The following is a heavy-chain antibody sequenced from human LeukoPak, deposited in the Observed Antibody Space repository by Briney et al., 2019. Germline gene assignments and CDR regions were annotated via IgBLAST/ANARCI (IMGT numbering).Heavy chain of an antibody. CDR1: GFSVSSNY. D-gene: IGHD4-11*01. CDR3: ARAQKYSYDAFDI. J-gene: IGHJ3*02. CDR2: IYSGGGT. V-gene: IGHV3-53*01. Sequence: GGSLRLSCAASGFSVSSNYMSWVRQAPGKGLEWVSIIYSGGGTYYADSVKGRFTISRDNSKNTVYLQMNSLRAEDTAVYYCARAQKYSYDAFDIWGQGTMVTVSS.